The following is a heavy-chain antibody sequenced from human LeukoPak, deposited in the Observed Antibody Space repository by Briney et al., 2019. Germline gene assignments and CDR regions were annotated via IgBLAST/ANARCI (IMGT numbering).Heavy chain of an antibody. CDR3: ARARDCSGGNCYSDY. J-gene: IGHJ4*02. D-gene: IGHD2-15*01. CDR2: INTNTGNP. Sequence: GASVKVSCKASGYTFTTYAINWVRQAPGQGLEWMGWINTNTGNPTYAQDFTGRFVFSLDTSVSTAYLQISSLKTEDTALYYCARARDCSGGNCYSDYWAQGTLVTVSS. CDR1: GYTFTTYA. V-gene: IGHV7-4-1*02.